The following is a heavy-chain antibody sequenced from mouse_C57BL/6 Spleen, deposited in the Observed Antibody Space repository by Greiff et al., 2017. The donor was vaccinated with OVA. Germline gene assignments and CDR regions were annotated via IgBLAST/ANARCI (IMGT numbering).Heavy chain of an antibody. D-gene: IGHD1-1*01. Sequence: VKVVESGPELVKPGASVKISCKASGYAFSSSWMNWVKQRPGKGLEWIGRIYPGDGDTNYNGKFKGKATLTADKSSSTAYMQLSSLTSEDAAVYCCVSPFTTVVRDYWGQGTTLTVSS. V-gene: IGHV1-82*01. J-gene: IGHJ2*01. CDR3: VSPFTTVVRDY. CDR1: GYAFSSSW. CDR2: IYPGDGDT.